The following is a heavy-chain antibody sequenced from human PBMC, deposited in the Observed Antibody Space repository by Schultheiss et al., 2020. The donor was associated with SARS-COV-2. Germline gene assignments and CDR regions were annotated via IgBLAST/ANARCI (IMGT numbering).Heavy chain of an antibody. CDR2: ISGSGGST. Sequence: GESLKISCAASGFAFSSYVLHWVRRAPGKGPEWVSAISGSGGSTYYADSVKGRFTISRDNSKNTLYLQMNSLRAEDTAVYYCAAPRAAGDYYDSSGPLIYYFDYWGQGTLVTVSS. CDR3: AAPRAAGDYYDSSGPLIYYFDY. V-gene: IGHV3-23*01. D-gene: IGHD3-22*01. J-gene: IGHJ4*02. CDR1: GFAFSSYV.